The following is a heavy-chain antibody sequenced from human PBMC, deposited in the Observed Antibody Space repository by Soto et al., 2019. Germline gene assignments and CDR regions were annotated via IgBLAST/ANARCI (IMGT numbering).Heavy chain of an antibody. CDR1: GYTFTIYY. D-gene: IGHD3-22*01. CDR3: ARVQYYYDSSGYYSLDAFDI. J-gene: IGHJ3*02. V-gene: IGHV1-46*01. Sequence: ASVKVSCKASGYTFTIYYMHWVRQAPGQGLEWMGIINPSGGSTSYAQKFQGRVTMTRDTSTSTVYMELSSLRSEDTAVYYCARVQYYYDSSGYYSLDAFDIWGQGTMVTVSS. CDR2: INPSGGST.